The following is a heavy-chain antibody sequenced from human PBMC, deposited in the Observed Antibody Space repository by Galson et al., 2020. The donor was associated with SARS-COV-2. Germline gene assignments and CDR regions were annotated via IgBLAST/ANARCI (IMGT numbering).Heavy chain of an antibody. V-gene: IGHV1-69*01. CDR1: GGTFKNYA. J-gene: IGHJ3*02. CDR2: IIPIFGTP. Sequence: KISCKASGGTFKNYAISWVRQAPGQGLEWMGGIIPIFGTPNYAQKWQGRVTITADESTSTTYMALSSLRSEDTAVYYCARDRKYYDSSGYYTDAFDIWGQGTMVTVAS. D-gene: IGHD3-22*01. CDR3: ARDRKYYDSSGYYTDAFDI.